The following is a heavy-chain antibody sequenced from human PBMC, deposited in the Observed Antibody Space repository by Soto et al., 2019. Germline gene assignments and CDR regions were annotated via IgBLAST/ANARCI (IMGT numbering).Heavy chain of an antibody. Sequence: GGSLRLSCVASGFTFSYYSVNWVRQAPGKGLEWISYFSRRDNIIYYADSVKGRFTMSRDNAKNSLYLQMNSLRDEDTALYYCAXDGYCTHGLSSTYFFDYWGLGTLVTVSS. V-gene: IGHV3-48*02. CDR3: AXDGYCTHGLSSTYFFDY. CDR1: GFTFSYYS. J-gene: IGHJ4*02. CDR2: FSRRDNII. D-gene: IGHD2-8*01.